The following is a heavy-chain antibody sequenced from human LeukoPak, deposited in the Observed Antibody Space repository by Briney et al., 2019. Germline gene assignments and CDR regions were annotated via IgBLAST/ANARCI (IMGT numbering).Heavy chain of an antibody. J-gene: IGHJ3*01. CDR1: GGSFSGYY. CDR2: INHSGST. Sequence: SETLSLTCAVYGGSFSGYYWSWIRQPPGKGLEWIGEINHSGSTNYNPSLKSRVTISVDTSKNQFSLKLSSVTAADTAVYYCASARLRWPPLAWGQGTMVTVSS. V-gene: IGHV4-34*01. CDR3: ASARLRWPPLA. D-gene: IGHD4-23*01.